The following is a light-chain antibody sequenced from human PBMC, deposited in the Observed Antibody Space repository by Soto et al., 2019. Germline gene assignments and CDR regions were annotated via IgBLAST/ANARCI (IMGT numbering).Light chain of an antibody. CDR2: ASS. CDR3: QQANSVPIT. CDR1: QDILSW. J-gene: IGKJ3*01. Sequence: DIPMTQSPSSVSASVGDRVTITCRASQDILSWLAWYQQKPGEAPRLLIYASSNLQSGDPSRFSGSGSGTDFALTISSLQPEDFATYSCQQANSVPITFGPGTRLDIK. V-gene: IGKV1-12*01.